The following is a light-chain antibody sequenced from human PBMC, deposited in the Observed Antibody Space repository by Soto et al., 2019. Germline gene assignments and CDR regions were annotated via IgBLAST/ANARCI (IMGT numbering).Light chain of an antibody. CDR2: EVS. J-gene: IGLJ2*01. V-gene: IGLV2-14*01. Sequence: QSALTQPASVSGSRGQSITISCTGTSSDVGGYNYVSWYQQHPGKAPKLMIYEVSNRPSGVSNRFSGSKSGSTASLTISGLQAEDEAGYYCSSYTSSSPPVFGGGTKVTVL. CDR3: SSYTSSSPPV. CDR1: SSDVGGYNY.